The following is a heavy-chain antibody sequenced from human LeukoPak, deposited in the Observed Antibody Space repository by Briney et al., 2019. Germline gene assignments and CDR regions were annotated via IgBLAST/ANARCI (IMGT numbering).Heavy chain of an antibody. Sequence: KPSQTLSLTCTVSGGSISSGDYYWSWIRQPPGKGLEWIGYIYYSGSTYYNPSLKSRVTISVDTSKNQFSLKLSSVTAADTAVYYCARARYSSSLYFDYWGQGTLVTVSS. D-gene: IGHD6-6*01. J-gene: IGHJ4*02. CDR1: GGSISSGDYY. CDR3: ARARYSSSLYFDY. CDR2: IYYSGST. V-gene: IGHV4-30-4*08.